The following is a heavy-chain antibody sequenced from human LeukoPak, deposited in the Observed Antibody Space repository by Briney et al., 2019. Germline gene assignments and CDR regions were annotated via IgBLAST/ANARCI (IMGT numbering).Heavy chain of an antibody. D-gene: IGHD6-13*01. CDR1: GGTFSSYA. J-gene: IGHJ1*01. Sequence: SVKVSCKASGGTFSSYAISWVRQAPGQGLEWMGRIIPILGIANYAQKFQGRVTITADKSTSTAYMELSSLRSEDTAVYYCARNPVGYSSSWSEQYFEYFQHWGQGTLVTVSS. V-gene: IGHV1-69*04. CDR3: ARNPVGYSSSWSEQYFEYFQH. CDR2: IIPILGIA.